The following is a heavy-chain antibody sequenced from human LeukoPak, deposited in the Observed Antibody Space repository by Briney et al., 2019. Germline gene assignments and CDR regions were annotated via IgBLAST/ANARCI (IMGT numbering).Heavy chain of an antibody. V-gene: IGHV3-64D*06. CDR3: VKDPFYYFDSSGNDY. CDR1: GFSFSSHV. Sequence: GGSLRLSCSGSGFSFSSHVMHWVRQAPGKGLEYVSAISGSGGSTYYADSVKGRFTASRDNSKNTLYLQMSSLRAEDTAVYYCVKDPFYYFDSSGNDYWGQGTLVTVSS. J-gene: IGHJ4*02. CDR2: ISGSGGST. D-gene: IGHD3-22*01.